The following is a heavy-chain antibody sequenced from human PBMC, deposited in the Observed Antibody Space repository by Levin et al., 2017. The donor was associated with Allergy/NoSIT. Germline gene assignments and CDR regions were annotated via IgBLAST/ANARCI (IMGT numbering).Heavy chain of an antibody. J-gene: IGHJ6*03. CDR2: IDPSDSYT. V-gene: IGHV5-10-1*01. CDR1: GYSFTSYW. Sequence: GESLKISCKGSGYSFTSYWISWVRQMPGKGLEWMGRIDPSDSYTNYSPSFQGHVTISADKSISTAYLQWSSLKASDTAMYYCARLSWGGYGSGIQADDYYYYYYMDVWGKGTTVTVSS. CDR3: ARLSWGGYGSGIQADDYYYYYYMDV. D-gene: IGHD3-10*01.